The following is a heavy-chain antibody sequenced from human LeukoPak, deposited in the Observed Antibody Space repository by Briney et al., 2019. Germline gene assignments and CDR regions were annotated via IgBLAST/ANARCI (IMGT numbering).Heavy chain of an antibody. D-gene: IGHD6-13*01. CDR3: ARSGSSWHGRDWFGP. CDR2: IIPIFGTA. CDR1: GGTFSSYA. Sequence: SVKVSCKASGGTFSSYAISWVRQAPGQGLEWMGGIIPIFGTANYAQKFQGRVTITADESTSTAYMELSSLRSEDTAVYYCARSGSSWHGRDWFGPWGQGTLVTVSS. V-gene: IGHV1-69*01. J-gene: IGHJ5*02.